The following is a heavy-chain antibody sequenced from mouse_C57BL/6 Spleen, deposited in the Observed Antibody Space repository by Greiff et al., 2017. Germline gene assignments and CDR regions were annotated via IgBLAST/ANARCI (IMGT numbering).Heavy chain of an antibody. CDR2: ISNLAYSI. Sequence: EVKLVASGGGLVKPGGSLKLSCAASGFTFSDYGMHWVRQAPRKGPEWVAFISNLAYSIYYADTVTGRFTISRENAKNTLYLEMSSLRSEDTAMYYCARQRGSLITDYAMDYWGQGTSVTVSS. J-gene: IGHJ4*01. D-gene: IGHD1-1*01. V-gene: IGHV5-15*01. CDR1: GFTFSDYG. CDR3: ARQRGSLITDYAMDY.